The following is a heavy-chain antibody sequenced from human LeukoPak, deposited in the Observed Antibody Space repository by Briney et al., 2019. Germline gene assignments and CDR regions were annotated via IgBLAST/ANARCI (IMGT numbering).Heavy chain of an antibody. CDR2: IYYSGST. Sequence: SETLSLTCTVSGGSISSYYWSWIRQPPGKGLEWIGYIYYSGSTNYHPSLKSRVTMSVDTSKNKFSLKLSSVTAADTAVYYWARQQRSYEAFDIWGQGTMVTVSS. V-gene: IGHV4-59*08. D-gene: IGHD1-1*01. CDR3: ARQQRSYEAFDI. J-gene: IGHJ3*02. CDR1: GGSISSYY.